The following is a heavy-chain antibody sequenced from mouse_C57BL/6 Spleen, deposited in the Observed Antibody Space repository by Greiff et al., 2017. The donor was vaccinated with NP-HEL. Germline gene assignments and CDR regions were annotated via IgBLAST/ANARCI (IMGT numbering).Heavy chain of an antibody. CDR1: GYAFSSSW. D-gene: IGHD4-1*01. Sequence: QVQLQQSGPELVKPGASVKISCKASGYAFSSSWMNWVKQRPGKGLEWIGRIYPGDGDTNYNGKFKGKATLTADKSSSTAYMQLSSLTSEDSAVYFCARVLTGTGDYWGQGTTLTVSS. J-gene: IGHJ2*01. CDR2: IYPGDGDT. V-gene: IGHV1-82*01. CDR3: ARVLTGTGDY.